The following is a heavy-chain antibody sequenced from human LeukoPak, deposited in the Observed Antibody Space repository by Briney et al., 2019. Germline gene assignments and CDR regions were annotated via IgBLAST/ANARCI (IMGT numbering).Heavy chain of an antibody. J-gene: IGHJ4*02. V-gene: IGHV3-7*01. Sequence: SGGSLRLSCAASGFTFSNAWMSWVRQAPGKGLEWVANIKQDGSEKYYVDSVKGRFTISRDNAKNSLYLQMNSLRAEDTAVYYCARDHRSAMTPLDYWGQGTLVTVSS. CDR2: IKQDGSEK. CDR3: ARDHRSAMTPLDY. CDR1: GFTFSNAW. D-gene: IGHD5-18*01.